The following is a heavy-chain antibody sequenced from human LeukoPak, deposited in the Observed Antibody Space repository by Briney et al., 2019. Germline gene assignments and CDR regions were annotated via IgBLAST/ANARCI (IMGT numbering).Heavy chain of an antibody. Sequence: GGSLRLSCAASGFTFSSYSMNWVRQAPGKGLEWVSSISSSSSYIYYADSVKGRFTFSRDNAKNSLYLQMNSLRAEDTAVYYCARAGSGRSPDWFDPWGQGTLVTVSS. CDR3: ARAGSGRSPDWFDP. D-gene: IGHD1-26*01. V-gene: IGHV3-21*06. CDR2: ISSSSSYI. J-gene: IGHJ5*02. CDR1: GFTFSSYS.